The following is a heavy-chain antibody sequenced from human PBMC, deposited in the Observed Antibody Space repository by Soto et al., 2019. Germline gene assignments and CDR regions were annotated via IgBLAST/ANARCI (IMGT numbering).Heavy chain of an antibody. CDR3: ATVASDHGDYFWFDP. J-gene: IGHJ5*02. D-gene: IGHD4-17*01. CDR1: GYTFTSYG. CDR2: ISAYNGNT. Sequence: GASVKVSCKASGYTFTSYGISWVRQAPGQGLEWMGWISAYNGNTNYAQKLQGRVTMTTDTSTSTAYMELRSLRSDDTAVYYCATVASDHGDYFWFDPRGQGTLVTVSS. V-gene: IGHV1-18*01.